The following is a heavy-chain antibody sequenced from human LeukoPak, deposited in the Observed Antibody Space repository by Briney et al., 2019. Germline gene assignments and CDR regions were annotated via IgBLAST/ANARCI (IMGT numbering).Heavy chain of an antibody. V-gene: IGHV4-59*08. CDR2: IYYTGTT. J-gene: IGHJ3*02. D-gene: IGHD5-18*01. Sequence: SETLSLTCTVSGGSINSYYCSWIRQPPGKGLEWIGYIYYTGTTNYNPSPTSRATISVDTSKDQFSLKLTSVTAADTAVYYCARHGYTYASAFDIWGQGTMVTVSS. CDR1: GGSINSYY. CDR3: ARHGYTYASAFDI.